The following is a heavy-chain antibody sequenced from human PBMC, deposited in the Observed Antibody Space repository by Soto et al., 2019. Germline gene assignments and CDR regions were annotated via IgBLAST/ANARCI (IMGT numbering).Heavy chain of an antibody. CDR3: ARDMQQPGVELLFDY. V-gene: IGHV4-30-4*01. D-gene: IGHD6-13*01. CDR2: IYYSGST. Sequence: HSETLSLTCTVSGGSISSGDYYWSWIRQPPGKGLEWIGYIYYSGSTYYNPSLKSRVTISVDTSKNQFSLKLSSVTAADTAVYYCARDMQQPGVELLFDYWGQGTLVTVSS. CDR1: GGSISSGDYY. J-gene: IGHJ4*02.